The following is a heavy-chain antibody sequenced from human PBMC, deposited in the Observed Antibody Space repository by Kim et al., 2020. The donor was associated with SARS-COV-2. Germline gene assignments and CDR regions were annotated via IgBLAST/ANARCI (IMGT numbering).Heavy chain of an antibody. V-gene: IGHV3-23*01. CDR1: GFTFSSYA. D-gene: IGHD3-10*01. CDR2: ISGSGGST. J-gene: IGHJ4*02. Sequence: GGSLRLSCAASGFTFSSYAMSWVRQAPGKGLEWVSAISGSGGSTYYADSVKGRFTISRDNSKNTLYLQMNSLRAEDTAVYYCAKARELWFGASEALDYWGQGTLVTVSS. CDR3: AKARELWFGASEALDY.